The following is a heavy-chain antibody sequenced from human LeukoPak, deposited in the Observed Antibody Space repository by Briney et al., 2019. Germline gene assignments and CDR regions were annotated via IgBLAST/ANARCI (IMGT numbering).Heavy chain of an antibody. D-gene: IGHD2-21*01. J-gene: IGHJ4*02. CDR3: ARDYGLIPFDY. CDR1: GRPFSSYA. V-gene: IGHV1-69*13. Sequence: SVKVSCKASGRPFSSYAISWVRQAPGQGLEWMGGIIPIFGTANYAQKFQGRVTITADESTSTAYMELSSLRSEDTAVHYCARDYGLIPFDYWGQGTLVTVSS. CDR2: IIPIFGTA.